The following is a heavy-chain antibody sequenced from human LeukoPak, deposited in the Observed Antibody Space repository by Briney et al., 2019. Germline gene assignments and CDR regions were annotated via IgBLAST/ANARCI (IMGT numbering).Heavy chain of an antibody. CDR1: GFIFSGYA. Sequence: PGGSLRLSCAASGFIFSGYAMHWVRQAPGKGLEWVAVISYDGSNKYYADSVKGRFTISRDNSKNTLYLQMNSLRAEDTAVYYCAMINGSYWGQGTLVTVSS. J-gene: IGHJ4*02. V-gene: IGHV3-30-3*01. D-gene: IGHD1-26*01. CDR2: ISYDGSNK. CDR3: AMINGSY.